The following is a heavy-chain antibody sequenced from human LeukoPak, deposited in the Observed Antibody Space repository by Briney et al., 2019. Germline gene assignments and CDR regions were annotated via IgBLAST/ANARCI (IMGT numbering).Heavy chain of an antibody. CDR3: ARGGYDFWSGYYTEGYNWFDP. J-gene: IGHJ5*02. CDR2: INPNSGGT. Sequence: GASVKVSCKASGYTFTGYYMHWVRQAPGQGLEWMGRINPNSGGTNYAQKFQGRVTMTRDTSISTAYMELSRLRSEDTAVYYCARGGYDFWSGYYTEGYNWFDPWGQGTLVTVSS. CDR1: GYTFTGYY. D-gene: IGHD3-3*01. V-gene: IGHV1-2*06.